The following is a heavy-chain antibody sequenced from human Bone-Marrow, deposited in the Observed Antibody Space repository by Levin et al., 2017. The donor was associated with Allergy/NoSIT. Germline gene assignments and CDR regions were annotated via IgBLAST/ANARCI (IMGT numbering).Heavy chain of an antibody. Sequence: SQTLSLTCTVSGGSISSYYWSWIRQPPGKGLEWIGYIYYSGSTNYNPSLKSRVTISVDTSKNQFSLKLSSVTAADTAVYHCARASGSGVGLVPAASYYYYGMDVWGQGTTVTVSS. J-gene: IGHJ6*02. V-gene: IGHV4-59*01. CDR1: GGSISSYY. D-gene: IGHD2-2*01. CDR2: IYYSGST. CDR3: ARASGSGVGLVPAASYYYYGMDV.